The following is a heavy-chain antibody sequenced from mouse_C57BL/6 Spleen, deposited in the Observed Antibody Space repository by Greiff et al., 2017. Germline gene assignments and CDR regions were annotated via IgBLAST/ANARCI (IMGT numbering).Heavy chain of an antibody. V-gene: IGHV1-76*01. CDR1: GYTFTDYY. CDR3: ARKDWDGYFDY. CDR2: IYPGSGNT. J-gene: IGHJ2*01. Sequence: QVQLQQSGAELVRPGASVKLSCKASGYTFTDYYINWVKQRPGQGLEWIARIYPGSGNTYYTEKFKGKATLTAEKSSSTAYMQLSSLTSEDSAVYFCARKDWDGYFDYWGQGTTLTVSS. D-gene: IGHD4-1*01.